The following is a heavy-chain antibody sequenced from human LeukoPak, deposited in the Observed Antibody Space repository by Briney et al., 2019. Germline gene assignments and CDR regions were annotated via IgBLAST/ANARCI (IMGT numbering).Heavy chain of an antibody. CDR2: MSYDGSNK. Sequence: GGSLRLSCAASGFSFSSYAMHWVRQAPGKGLEWVALMSYDGSNKYYADSVKGRFTISRDNSKNMLYLQMNSLRAEDTAMYYCARSRSYYYYYYDMDVWGQGTTVTVSS. CDR3: ARSRSYYYYYYDMDV. V-gene: IGHV3-30*04. CDR1: GFSFSSYA. J-gene: IGHJ6*02.